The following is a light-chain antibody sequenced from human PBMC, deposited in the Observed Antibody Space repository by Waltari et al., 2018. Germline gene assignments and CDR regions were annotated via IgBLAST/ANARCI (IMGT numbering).Light chain of an antibody. CDR1: SSNIGAGSD. V-gene: IGLV1-40*01. Sequence: QSVLTQPPSVSGAPGQRVTISCTGSSSNIGAGSDVNWYQQLPGAAPNLLIYGNTNRPSGVPDRVSGSKSGTSASLAITGLQAEDEADYYCQSYDSSLGGSVFGGGTKLTVL. CDR2: GNT. CDR3: QSYDSSLGGSV. J-gene: IGLJ2*01.